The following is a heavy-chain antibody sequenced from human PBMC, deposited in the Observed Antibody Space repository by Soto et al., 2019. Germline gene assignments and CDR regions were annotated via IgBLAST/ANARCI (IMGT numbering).Heavy chain of an antibody. CDR2: LSSTGGST. D-gene: IGHD3-3*01. CDR3: AKDQGFLEWIPQGGLDV. Sequence: EVQLLESRGGWAQPGWSLRLSCEVSGFDFRKYIMPWVRHAPGKGLEWVSSLSSTGGSTSYADSVKGRFTVSRDNSKNTLFLQMNSLRAENTAIYYWAKDQGFLEWIPQGGLDVWGPGTTVAVS. V-gene: IGHV3-23*01. CDR1: GFDFRKYI. J-gene: IGHJ6*02.